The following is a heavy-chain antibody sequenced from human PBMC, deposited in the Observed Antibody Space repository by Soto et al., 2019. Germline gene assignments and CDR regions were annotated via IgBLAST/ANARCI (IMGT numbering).Heavy chain of an antibody. CDR3: TSGPLPPGYYYYYMDV. Sequence: PGGSLRLSCAASGFTFSGSAMHWVRQASGKGLEWVGRIRSKANSYATAYAASVKGRFTISRDDSKNTAYLQMNSLKTEDTAVYYCTSGPLPPGYYYYYMDVWGKGTTVTVSS. V-gene: IGHV3-73*01. J-gene: IGHJ6*03. D-gene: IGHD3-10*01. CDR2: IRSKANSYAT. CDR1: GFTFSGSA.